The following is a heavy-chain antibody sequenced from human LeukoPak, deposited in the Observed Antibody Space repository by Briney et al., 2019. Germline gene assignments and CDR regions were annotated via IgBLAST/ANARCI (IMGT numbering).Heavy chain of an antibody. D-gene: IGHD2-2*01. J-gene: IGHJ6*03. CDR1: GFTVSSNY. Sequence: GGSLRLSCAASGFTVSSNYMSWVRQAPGKGLEWVSSISSSSSYIYYADSVKGRFTISRDNAKNSLYLQMNSLRAEDTAVYYCARIILGYCSSTSCYSIGYYYYMDVWGKGTTVTVSS. CDR3: ARIILGYCSSTSCYSIGYYYYMDV. CDR2: ISSSSSYI. V-gene: IGHV3-21*01.